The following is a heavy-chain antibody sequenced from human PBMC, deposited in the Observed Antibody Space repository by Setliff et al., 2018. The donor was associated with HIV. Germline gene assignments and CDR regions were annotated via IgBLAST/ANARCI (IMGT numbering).Heavy chain of an antibody. V-gene: IGHV1-69*13. CDR1: GGTFSGYA. CDR3: ARVGQQLALDY. D-gene: IGHD6-13*01. J-gene: IGHJ4*02. Sequence: ASVKVSCKASGGTFSGYAISWVRQAPGQGLEWMGGIIPIFGTANYAQKFQGRVTITADESTSTAYMELSSLRSEDTAAYYCARVGQQLALDYWGQGTLVTVSS. CDR2: IIPIFGTA.